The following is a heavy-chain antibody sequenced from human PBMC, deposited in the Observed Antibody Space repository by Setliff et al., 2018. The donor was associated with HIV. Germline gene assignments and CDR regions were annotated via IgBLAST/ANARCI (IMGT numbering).Heavy chain of an antibody. CDR3: ARAPDGRSGWWKCYRDV. V-gene: IGHV1-69*13. J-gene: IGHJ6*03. CDR1: GGSFSSYA. Sequence: SVKVSCKASGGSFSSYAISWVRQAPGQGLEWMGGIIPIFGAADYAQKFQGRVTITADESTNTAYMELSSLRSEDTAVYYCARAPDGRSGWWKCYRDVWGKGTAVTVSS. D-gene: IGHD6-19*01. CDR2: IIPIFGAA.